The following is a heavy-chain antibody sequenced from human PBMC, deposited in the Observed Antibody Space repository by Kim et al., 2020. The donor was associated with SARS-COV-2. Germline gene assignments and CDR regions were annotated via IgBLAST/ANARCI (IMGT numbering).Heavy chain of an antibody. CDR2: IYYTGST. Sequence: SETLSLTCTVSGGSISSSSYYWGWIRQPPGKGLEWIGSIYYTGSTYYNPSLKSRVTISVDTSKNQFSLKLSSVTAADTAVYYCARHDRQWLEVSPHHFDYWGQGTLVTVSS. D-gene: IGHD2-8*01. V-gene: IGHV4-39*01. CDR3: ARHDRQWLEVSPHHFDY. CDR1: GGSISSSSYY. J-gene: IGHJ4*02.